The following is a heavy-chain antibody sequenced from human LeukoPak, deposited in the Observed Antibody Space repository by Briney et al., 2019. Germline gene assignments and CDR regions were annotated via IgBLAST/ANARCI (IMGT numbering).Heavy chain of an antibody. CDR2: ISYDGSNK. J-gene: IGHJ1*01. D-gene: IGHD3-22*01. V-gene: IGHV3-30*03. Sequence: GGSLRLSCAASGFTFSSYGMHWVRQAPGKGLEWVAVISYDGSNKYYADSVKGRFIISRDNSKNTLYLQMNSLRAEDTAVYYCARGSYYYDSRERGAECFHHWGQGTLVTVSS. CDR1: GFTFSSYG. CDR3: ARGSYYYDSRERGAECFHH.